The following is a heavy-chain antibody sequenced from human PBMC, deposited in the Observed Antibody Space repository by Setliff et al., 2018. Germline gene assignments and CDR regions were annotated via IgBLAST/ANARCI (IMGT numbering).Heavy chain of an antibody. D-gene: IGHD5-18*01. Sequence: ASVKVSCKASGYTFTSYGISWVRQAPGQGLEWMGWISAGNGNTKYSQKFQGRVTITRDTSASTAYMELSSLRSEDTAVYYCARVASDTAMVHDYWGQGTLVTVSS. J-gene: IGHJ4*02. CDR3: ARVASDTAMVHDY. CDR2: ISAGNGNT. V-gene: IGHV1-18*01. CDR1: GYTFTSYG.